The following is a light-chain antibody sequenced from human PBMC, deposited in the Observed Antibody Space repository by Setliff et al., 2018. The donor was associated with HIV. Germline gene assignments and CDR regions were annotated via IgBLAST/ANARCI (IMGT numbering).Light chain of an antibody. CDR1: GSNIGAGYD. Sequence: QSVLTQPHSMSGAPGQRVTILCTGSGSNIGAGYDVHWYQQLPGRAPNLLIYTNVNRPSGVPDRFSGSKSGTSASLVITGLQADDEADYYCQSHDSSLSGSVFGGGTKVTV. CDR3: QSHDSSLSGSV. V-gene: IGLV1-40*01. CDR2: TNV. J-gene: IGLJ2*01.